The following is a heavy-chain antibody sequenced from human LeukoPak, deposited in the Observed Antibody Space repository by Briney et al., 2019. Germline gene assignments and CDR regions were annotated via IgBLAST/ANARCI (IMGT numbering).Heavy chain of an antibody. CDR2: IYYSGST. V-gene: IGHV4-30-4*01. J-gene: IGHJ4*02. CDR3: ARDLLNEGNHLDY. D-gene: IGHD4-23*01. CDR1: GGSISSGDYY. Sequence: PSETLSLTCTVSGGSISSGDYYWSWIRQPPGKGLEWIGYIYYSGSTYYNPSLKSRVTISVDTSKNQFSLKLRSVTAADTAVYYCARDLLNEGNHLDYWAREPWSPSPQ.